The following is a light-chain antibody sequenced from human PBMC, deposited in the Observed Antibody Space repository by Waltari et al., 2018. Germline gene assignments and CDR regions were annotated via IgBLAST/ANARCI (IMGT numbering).Light chain of an antibody. CDR3: ASYTSGSTHVA. CDR1: SRDIGAYQY. CDR2: GFN. V-gene: IGLV2-14*03. Sequence: HSALTQPASVSGSPGQSITISCTGTSRDIGAYQYVSWYQQFPGKAPQPIIYGFNKLPSGVSNRFSGSRSGDSASLTISGLQVDDEAHYHCASYTSGSTHVAFGGGTQVTVL. J-gene: IGLJ2*01.